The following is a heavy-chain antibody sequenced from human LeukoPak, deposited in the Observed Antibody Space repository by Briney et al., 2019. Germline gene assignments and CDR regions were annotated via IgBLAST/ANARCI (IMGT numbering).Heavy chain of an antibody. J-gene: IGHJ6*02. Sequence: GGSLRLSCAASGFTFSSYAMHWFRQAPGKGLEWVAVISYDGSNKYYADSVKGRFTISRDNSKNTLYLQMNSLRAEDTAVYYCARDILWFGEFYYYGMDVWGQGTTVTVSS. CDR1: GFTFSSYA. V-gene: IGHV3-30-3*01. D-gene: IGHD3-10*01. CDR2: ISYDGSNK. CDR3: ARDILWFGEFYYYGMDV.